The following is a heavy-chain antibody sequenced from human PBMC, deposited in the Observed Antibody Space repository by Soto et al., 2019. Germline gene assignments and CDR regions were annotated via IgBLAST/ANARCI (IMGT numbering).Heavy chain of an antibody. CDR1: GFTFSNAW. CDR2: IKSKTDGGTT. CDR3: TTEALIYYDFWSGYFPEQNFDY. D-gene: IGHD3-3*01. J-gene: IGHJ4*02. V-gene: IGHV3-15*01. Sequence: GESLKISCAASGFTFSNAWMSWVRQAPGKGLEWVGRIKSKTDGGTTDYAAPVKGRFTISRDDSKNTLYLQMNSLKTEDTAVYYCTTEALIYYDFWSGYFPEQNFDYWGQGTLVTAPQ.